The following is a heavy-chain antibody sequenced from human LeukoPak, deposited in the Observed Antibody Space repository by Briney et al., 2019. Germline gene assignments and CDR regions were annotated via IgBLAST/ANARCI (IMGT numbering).Heavy chain of an antibody. CDR1: GGTFSSYA. J-gene: IGHJ4*02. Sequence: ASVTVSFKASGGTFSSYAISWVRQAPGQGLEWMGGIIPIFGTANYAQKFQGRVTITADESTSTAYMELSSLRSEDTAVYYCARGTGCSSTSCYVLWGEYFDYWGQGTLVTVSS. CDR2: IIPIFGTA. D-gene: IGHD2-2*01. CDR3: ARGTGCSSTSCYVLWGEYFDY. V-gene: IGHV1-69*13.